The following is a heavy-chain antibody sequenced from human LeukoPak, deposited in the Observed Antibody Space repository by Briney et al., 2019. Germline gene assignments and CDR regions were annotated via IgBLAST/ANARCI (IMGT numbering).Heavy chain of an antibody. CDR2: ISYNGNKK. J-gene: IGHJ4*02. V-gene: IGHV3-30*18. Sequence: SGGSLRLSCAASGFSFSNYGLHWVRQAPGKGLEWVALISYNGNKKYYADSVKGRFTISRDNSKNTLYLQMSSLRAEDTAVYYCVKDGDYYDSSGYYYFDYWGQGTLVTVSS. CDR3: VKDGDYYDSSGYYYFDY. D-gene: IGHD3-22*01. CDR1: GFSFSNYG.